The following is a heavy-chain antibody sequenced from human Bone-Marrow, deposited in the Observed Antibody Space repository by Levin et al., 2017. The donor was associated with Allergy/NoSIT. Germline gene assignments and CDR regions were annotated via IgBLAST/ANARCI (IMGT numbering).Heavy chain of an antibody. CDR2: IKQDGSEK. Sequence: GGSLRLSCAASGFTFSSYWMSWVRQAPGKGLEWVANIKQDGSEKYYVDSVKGRFTISRDNAKNSLYLQMNSLRAEDTAVYYCARFGEVVAATRAAFDIWGQGTMVTVSS. D-gene: IGHD2-15*01. CDR3: ARFGEVVAATRAAFDI. V-gene: IGHV3-7*01. J-gene: IGHJ3*02. CDR1: GFTFSSYW.